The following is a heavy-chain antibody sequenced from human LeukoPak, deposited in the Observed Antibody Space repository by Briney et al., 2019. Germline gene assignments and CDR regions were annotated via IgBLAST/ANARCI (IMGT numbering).Heavy chain of an antibody. Sequence: ASVKLSCKASGSTFTVYYMWWVRQAPGPGLEWMGLINTNSGGTNYAQKFQGRVTMTRDTSISTAYMELSRLRSDDTAVYYCARVRRAYCGGDCWIQAGGFDYWGQGTLVTVSS. CDR2: INTNSGGT. V-gene: IGHV1-2*02. CDR3: ARVRRAYCGGDCWIQAGGFDY. J-gene: IGHJ4*02. D-gene: IGHD2-21*02. CDR1: GSTFTVYY.